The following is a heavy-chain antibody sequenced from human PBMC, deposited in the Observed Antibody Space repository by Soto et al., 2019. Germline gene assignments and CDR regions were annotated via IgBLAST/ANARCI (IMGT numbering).Heavy chain of an antibody. J-gene: IGHJ4*02. D-gene: IGHD4-17*01. CDR2: IHSSGST. CDR3: ARINYGVPAYLDY. V-gene: IGHV3-66*01. Sequence: EVQLVESGGGLVQPGGSLRLSCAASGFTVSRYYMKWVRQAPGTGLEWVSVIHSSGSTYYADSVKGRFTISRDNSKNTVYLQMNSLRAEDTAVHYCARINYGVPAYLDYWGRGTLVTVSS. CDR1: GFTVSRYY.